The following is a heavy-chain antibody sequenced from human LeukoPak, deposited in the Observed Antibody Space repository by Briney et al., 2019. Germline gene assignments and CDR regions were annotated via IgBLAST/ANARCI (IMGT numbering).Heavy chain of an antibody. J-gene: IGHJ4*02. CDR1: GFTFNNYF. D-gene: IGHD2-8*01. CDR2: ITGDGSGT. V-gene: IGHV3-74*01. Sequence: GGSLRLSCAASGFTFNNYFMHWVRQAPGKGLVWVSRITGDGSGTNYADSVKGRFTTSRDNAKNTLYLQMNSLRVEDTAVYYCVNLGYCTTSNCQPWGQGTLVTVSS. CDR3: VNLGYCTTSNCQP.